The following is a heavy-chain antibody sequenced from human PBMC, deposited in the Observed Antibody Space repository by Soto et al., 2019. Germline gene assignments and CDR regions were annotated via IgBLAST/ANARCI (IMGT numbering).Heavy chain of an antibody. J-gene: IGHJ4*02. V-gene: IGHV3-30*18. CDR1: GFTFSSYG. D-gene: IGHD3-10*01. CDR3: AKEWDYYGSGSYTFPY. Sequence: QVQLVESGGGVVQPGRSLRLSCAASGFTFSSYGMHWVRQAPGKGLEWVAVISYDGSNKYYADSVKGRFTISRDNSKNTLYLQMNSLRAEDTAVYYCAKEWDYYGSGSYTFPYWGQGTLVTVSS. CDR2: ISYDGSNK.